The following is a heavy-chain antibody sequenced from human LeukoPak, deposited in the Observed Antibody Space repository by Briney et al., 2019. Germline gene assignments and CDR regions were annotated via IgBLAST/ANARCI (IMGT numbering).Heavy chain of an antibody. D-gene: IGHD1-7*01. CDR2: IKQDGSEK. CDR1: GFTFRGFL. J-gene: IGHJ4*02. CDR3: ARAGSNWNYVY. V-gene: IGHV3-7*01. Sequence: SGSSLRLSCAASGFTFRGFLMSWVRQTPGKGLEWVANIKQDGSEKYYADSVKGRFTISRDNTKNSLSLQMNSLRAEDTAVYYCARAGSNWNYVYWGQGTLVTVSS.